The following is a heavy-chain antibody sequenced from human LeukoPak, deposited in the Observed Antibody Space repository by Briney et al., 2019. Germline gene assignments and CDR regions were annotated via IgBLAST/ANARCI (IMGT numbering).Heavy chain of an antibody. J-gene: IGHJ4*02. CDR1: GGSTSSSSYY. Sequence: PSETLSLTCTVSGGSTSSSSYYWGWIRQPPGKGLEWIGSIYYSGSTYYNPSLKSRVTISVDTSKNQFSLKLSSVTAADTAVYYCARRWDVVVDYWGQGTLVTVSS. D-gene: IGHD1-26*01. CDR2: IYYSGST. V-gene: IGHV4-39*01. CDR3: ARRWDVVVDY.